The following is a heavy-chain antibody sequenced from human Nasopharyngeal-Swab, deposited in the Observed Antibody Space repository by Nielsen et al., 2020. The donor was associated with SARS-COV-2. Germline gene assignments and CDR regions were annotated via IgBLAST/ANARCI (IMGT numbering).Heavy chain of an antibody. CDR3: AREGLGEYDFWSGHPD. CDR2: IYPGDSDT. V-gene: IGHV5-51*01. J-gene: IGHJ4*02. D-gene: IGHD3-3*01. Sequence: KVSCKGSGYSFTSYWIGWVRQMPGKGLEWMGIIYPGDSDTRYSPSFQGQVTISADKSISTAYLQWSSLKASDTAMYYCAREGLGEYDFWSGHPDWGQGTLVTVSS. CDR1: GYSFTSYW.